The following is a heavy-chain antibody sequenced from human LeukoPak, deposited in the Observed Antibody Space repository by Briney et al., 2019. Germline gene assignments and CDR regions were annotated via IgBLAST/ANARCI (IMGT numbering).Heavy chain of an antibody. J-gene: IGHJ3*02. D-gene: IGHD5-18*01. CDR1: GCSISIYY. CDR2: IFYSGST. CDR3: ASSPDSYGYAFDI. V-gene: IGHV4-59*01. Sequence: SETLSLTCTVSGCSISIYYWSWIRQPPGKGLEWLGYIFYSGSTNYNPSLKSRVTISVDTSKNQFSLKLSPVTAADTAVYYWASSPDSYGYAFDIWGQGTMVTVSS.